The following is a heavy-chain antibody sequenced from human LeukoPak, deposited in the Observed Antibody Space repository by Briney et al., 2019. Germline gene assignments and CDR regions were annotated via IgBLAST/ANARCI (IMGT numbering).Heavy chain of an antibody. D-gene: IGHD5-24*01. CDR2: IYTDGST. CDR3: ARDPHGYNSYFDY. J-gene: IGHJ4*02. CDR1: GFIVSSNY. V-gene: IGHV3-53*01. Sequence: GGSLRLSCAASGFIVSSNYMNWVRQAPGKGLEWFSVIYTDGSTYYADSVKGRFTISRDISRNTVHLQMNSLRAGDTAVYYCARDPHGYNSYFDYWGQGTLVTVSS.